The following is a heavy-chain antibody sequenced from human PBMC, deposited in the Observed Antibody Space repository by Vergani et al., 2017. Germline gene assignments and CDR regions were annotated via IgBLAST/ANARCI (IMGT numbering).Heavy chain of an antibody. CDR1: GFTFSSYA. J-gene: IGHJ4*02. Sequence: EVQLLESGGGLVQPGGSLRLSCAASGFTFSSYAMSWVRQAPGKGLEWVSAISGSGGSTYYPDSVKGRFTISRDNSKNTLYLQMTSLRAEDTAVYYCAKSTDYYDSSGYYRHWGQGTLVTVSS. V-gene: IGHV3-23*01. CDR3: AKSTDYYDSSGYYRH. CDR2: ISGSGGST. D-gene: IGHD3-22*01.